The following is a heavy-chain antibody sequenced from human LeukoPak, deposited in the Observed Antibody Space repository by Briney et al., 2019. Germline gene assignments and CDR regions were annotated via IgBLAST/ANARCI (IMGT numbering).Heavy chain of an antibody. CDR2: IYYSGTT. Sequence: SETLSLTCSVSGIPLSNYYWNWIRQSPGKGLEWIGYIYYSGTTDYNPSLKSRVTMSIDMSRRQFSLELRSVTAADTAVYYCARGGVVGTMLRGINWFDPWGPGTLVAVSS. CDR1: GIPLSNYY. CDR3: ARGGVVGTMLRGINWFDP. J-gene: IGHJ5*02. D-gene: IGHD3-10*01. V-gene: IGHV4-59*01.